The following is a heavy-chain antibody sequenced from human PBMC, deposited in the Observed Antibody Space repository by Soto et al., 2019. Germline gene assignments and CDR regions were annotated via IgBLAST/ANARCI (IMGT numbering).Heavy chain of an antibody. Sequence: ASVKVSCKASGYTFSTYIIHWVRQAPGQSLEWIGWMNAGNGNTKYSPKFQGRVTLTRDTSATTAYMELTSLASEDTAVYYCARVSMVRGPHSDYWGQGTLVTVSS. CDR3: ARVSMVRGPHSDY. CDR1: GYTFSTYI. V-gene: IGHV1-3*01. D-gene: IGHD3-10*01. J-gene: IGHJ4*02. CDR2: MNAGNGNT.